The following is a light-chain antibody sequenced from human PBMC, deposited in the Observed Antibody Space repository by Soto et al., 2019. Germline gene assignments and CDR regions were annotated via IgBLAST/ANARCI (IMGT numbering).Light chain of an antibody. J-gene: IGKJ2*01. CDR1: QSVDTN. V-gene: IGKV3-15*01. Sequence: EVVMTQSPATLSVSPGDRATLSCRASQSVDTNVAWYQQKPGQAPRLLVHGASTRATGVPARFTRSGSGTDFTLTISGLQSDDFAVYYCQQYYNWPPYTFGQGTKLQIK. CDR3: QQYYNWPPYT. CDR2: GAS.